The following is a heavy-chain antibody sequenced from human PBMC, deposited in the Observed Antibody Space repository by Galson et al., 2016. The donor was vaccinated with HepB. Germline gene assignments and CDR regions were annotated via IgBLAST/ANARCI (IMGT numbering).Heavy chain of an antibody. Sequence: SETLSLTCTVSDGSIRSSSFSWGWIRQPPGKGLEWIGTVYRGKTYYNPSLEGRVTISAGMPKDLLSLKLTSLTAADTAVYYCARAGLLTKASFDCWGQGNLVAVAS. CDR1: DGSIRSSSFS. CDR3: ARAGLLTKASFDC. V-gene: IGHV4-39*01. J-gene: IGHJ4*02. D-gene: IGHD4-11*01. CDR2: VYRGKT.